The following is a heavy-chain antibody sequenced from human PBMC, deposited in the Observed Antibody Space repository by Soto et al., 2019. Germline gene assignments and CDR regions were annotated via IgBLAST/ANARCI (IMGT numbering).Heavy chain of an antibody. CDR1: GYTFTSNA. CDR2: ISTYNGNT. D-gene: IGHD3-22*01. V-gene: IGHV1-18*01. J-gene: IGHJ4*02. CDR3: ARGPTDYYDNSGNYFLDY. Sequence: GASVKVSCKASGYTFTSNAMCWVRQAPGQGLDWMGWISTYNGNTKYAERLQGRVTMTTDTTTSTAYMELRSLRSDDTAVYYCARGPTDYYDNSGNYFLDYWGQGTLVTVSS.